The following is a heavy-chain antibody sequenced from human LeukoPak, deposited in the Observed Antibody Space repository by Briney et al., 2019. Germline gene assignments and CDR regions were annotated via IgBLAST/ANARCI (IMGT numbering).Heavy chain of an antibody. Sequence: PSETLSLTCAVYGGSFSGYYWSWLRQPPGKGLEWIGEINHSGSTNYNPSLKSRVTISVDTSKNQFSLKLSSVTAADTAVYYCARHLAGAWRRLRFHDWFDPWGQGTLVTVSS. CDR3: ARHLAGAWRRLRFHDWFDP. CDR2: INHSGST. CDR1: GGSFSGYY. D-gene: IGHD5-12*01. J-gene: IGHJ5*02. V-gene: IGHV4-34*01.